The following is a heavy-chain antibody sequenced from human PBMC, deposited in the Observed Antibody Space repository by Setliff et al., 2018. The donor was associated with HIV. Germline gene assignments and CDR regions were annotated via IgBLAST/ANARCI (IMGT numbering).Heavy chain of an antibody. CDR2: IYYSVST. J-gene: IGHJ4*02. CDR1: GGSISSHY. V-gene: IGHV4-59*08. CDR3: GRLSETAMASFDS. Sequence: PSETLSLTCTVSGGSISSHYWSWIRQPPGKGLEWIGYIYYSVSTKYNPSLKSRVTISVDKSKNQFSLKLSSVTAADTAVYYCGRLSETAMASFDSWGQGTLVTVSS. D-gene: IGHD5-18*01.